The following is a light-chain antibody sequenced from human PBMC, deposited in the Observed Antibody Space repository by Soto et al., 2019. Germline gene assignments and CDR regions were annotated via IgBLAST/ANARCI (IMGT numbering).Light chain of an antibody. Sequence: SVLTQPASVSGSPGQSITISCTGTSSDVGGYDFVSWYQHHPGKAPKLIIYEVSTRPSGVSNRFSGSKSGNTASLTSSGLQAEDEADYYCSSYTSDWGVFGTGTKLTVL. CDR1: SSDVGGYDF. CDR3: SSYTSDWGV. CDR2: EVS. V-gene: IGLV2-14*01. J-gene: IGLJ1*01.